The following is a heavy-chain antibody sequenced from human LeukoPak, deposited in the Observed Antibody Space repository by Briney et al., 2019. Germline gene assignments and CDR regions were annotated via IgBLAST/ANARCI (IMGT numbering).Heavy chain of an antibody. V-gene: IGHV3-74*01. CDR2: INTDGSSP. J-gene: IGHJ4*02. D-gene: IGHD2-2*02. CDR3: ARISSPVPATINDY. Sequence: PGGSLRLSCAASGFTFSAYWMHWVRQAPGRGLVWVSRINTDGSSPTYAASVKGRFTISRDNAKNTLYLQMNSLTAEDTAVYYCARISSPVPATINDYWGQGTLVTVSS. CDR1: GFTFSAYW.